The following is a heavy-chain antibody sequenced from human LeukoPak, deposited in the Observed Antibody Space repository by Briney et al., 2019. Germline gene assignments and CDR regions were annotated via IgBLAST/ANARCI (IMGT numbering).Heavy chain of an antibody. CDR1: GSTFTSYY. D-gene: IGHD5-18*01. J-gene: IGHJ4*02. Sequence: ASVKVSCKASGSTFTSYYMHWVRQAPGQGLEWMGIINPSGGSTSYAQKFQGRVTMTRDTSTSAVYMELSSLRSEDTAVYYCARVLKLGYSYGYYWGQGTLVTVSS. V-gene: IGHV1-46*03. CDR2: INPSGGST. CDR3: ARVLKLGYSYGYY.